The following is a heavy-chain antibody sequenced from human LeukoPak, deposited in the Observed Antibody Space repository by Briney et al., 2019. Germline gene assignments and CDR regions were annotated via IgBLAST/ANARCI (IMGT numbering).Heavy chain of an antibody. CDR3: AFLEEWSNFDY. CDR2: INPNSGCT. CDR1: GYTFTGYY. Sequence: GASVKVSCKASGYTFTGYYMHWVRQAPGQGLEWMGRINPNSGCTNYAQKFQGRVTMTRDTSISTAYMELSRLRSDDTAVYYCAFLEEWSNFDYWGQGTLVTVSS. D-gene: IGHD3-3*01. J-gene: IGHJ4*02. V-gene: IGHV1-2*06.